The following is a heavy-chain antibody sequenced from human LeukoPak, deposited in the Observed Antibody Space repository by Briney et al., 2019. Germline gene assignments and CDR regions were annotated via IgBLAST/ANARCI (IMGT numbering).Heavy chain of an antibody. CDR2: MSPNSGHT. CDR3: ARDRSIVGASDAFDI. D-gene: IGHD1-26*01. Sequence: ASVKVSCKASGYTFTSYDIDWVRQATGQGGEWMGWMSPNSGHTGYAQKFQGRVTMTRITSISTAYMELSSLRSEDTAVYYCARDRSIVGASDAFDIWGQGTMVTVSS. J-gene: IGHJ3*02. V-gene: IGHV1-8*01. CDR1: GYTFTSYD.